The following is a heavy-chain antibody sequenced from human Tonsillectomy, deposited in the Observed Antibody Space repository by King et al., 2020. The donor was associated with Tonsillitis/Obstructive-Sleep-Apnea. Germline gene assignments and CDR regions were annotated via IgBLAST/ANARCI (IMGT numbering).Heavy chain of an antibody. CDR1: GGSISSFY. Sequence: VQLQESGPGLVKSSETLSLTCTVSGGSISSFYWTWIRQPPGKVLEWIGYISYRGSTNYNPPLESRVTIALDTPKNQFSLKLSSVTAAETAVYYCARYLGTTSMAFDIWGQGTMVTVSS. J-gene: IGHJ3*02. CDR3: ARYLGTTSMAFDI. D-gene: IGHD1-1*01. V-gene: IGHV4-59*01. CDR2: ISYRGST.